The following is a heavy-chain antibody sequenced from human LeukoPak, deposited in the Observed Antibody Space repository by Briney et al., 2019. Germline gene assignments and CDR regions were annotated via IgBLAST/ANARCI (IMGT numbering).Heavy chain of an antibody. D-gene: IGHD1-26*01. Sequence: PGGSLRLSCAASGFTFSGSTMHWVRQASGKGLEWVGRIRSKAKSYATAYAASVNGRFTISRDDSKNTAYLQMNSLKTEDTALYYCTRDSGTYNWLDPWGQGTLVTVSS. J-gene: IGHJ5*02. CDR1: GFTFSGST. CDR2: IRSKAKSYAT. V-gene: IGHV3-73*01. CDR3: TRDSGTYNWLDP.